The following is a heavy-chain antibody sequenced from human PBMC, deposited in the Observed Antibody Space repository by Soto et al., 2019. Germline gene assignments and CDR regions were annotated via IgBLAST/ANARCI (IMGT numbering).Heavy chain of an antibody. CDR2: ISYDGSNK. J-gene: IGHJ4*02. CDR3: ARELTPGITMTPGDY. V-gene: IGHV3-30-3*01. Sequence: GGSLRLSCAASGFTFSSYAMHWVRQAPGKGLEWVAVISYDGSNKYYADSVKGRFTISRDNSKNTLYLQMNSLRAEDTAVYYCARELTPGITMTPGDYWGQGTLVTVSS. CDR1: GFTFSSYA. D-gene: IGHD3-22*01.